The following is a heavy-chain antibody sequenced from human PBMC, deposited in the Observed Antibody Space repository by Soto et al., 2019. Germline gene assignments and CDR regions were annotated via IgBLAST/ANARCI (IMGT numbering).Heavy chain of an antibody. D-gene: IGHD3-10*01. CDR2: ISYDGSNK. CDR3: ANPITMVRSASQLAPGD. V-gene: IGHV3-30*18. CDR1: GFTLSSYG. J-gene: IGHJ4*02. Sequence: QVQLVESGGGVVQPGRSLRLSCAASGFTLSSYGMQWVRQAPGKGLEWVAVISYDGSNKYYADSVKGRFTISRDNSKNTLYLQMNSLRAEDTAVYYCANPITMVRSASQLAPGDWGQGTLVTVSS.